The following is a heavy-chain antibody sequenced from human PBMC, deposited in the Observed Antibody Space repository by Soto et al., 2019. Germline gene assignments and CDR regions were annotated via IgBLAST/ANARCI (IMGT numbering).Heavy chain of an antibody. CDR3: AKDYYYDSSGYNRGYYYYGMDV. J-gene: IGHJ6*02. Sequence: PGGSLRLSRAASGFTFSSYAMSWVRQAPGKGLEWVSAISGSGGSTYYADSVKGRFTISRDNSKNTLYLQMNSLRAEDTAVYYCAKDYYYDSSGYNRGYYYYGMDVWGQGTTVTVSS. CDR1: GFTFSSYA. D-gene: IGHD3-22*01. CDR2: ISGSGGST. V-gene: IGHV3-23*01.